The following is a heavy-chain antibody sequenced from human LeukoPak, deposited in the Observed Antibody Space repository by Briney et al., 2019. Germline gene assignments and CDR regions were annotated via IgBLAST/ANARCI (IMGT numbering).Heavy chain of an antibody. V-gene: IGHV1-18*03. J-gene: IGHJ3*02. D-gene: IGHD6-19*01. CDR3: ARAQRQWYTSDAFDI. Sequence: ASVKVSCKASGGTFSSYPITWVRQAPGQGLEWMGWISPYNGNTNYAQKFQGRVTMTTDTSTSTVYLEVTSLRSDDMAVYFCARAQRQWYTSDAFDIWGQGTMLTVSS. CDR1: GGTFSSYP. CDR2: ISPYNGNT.